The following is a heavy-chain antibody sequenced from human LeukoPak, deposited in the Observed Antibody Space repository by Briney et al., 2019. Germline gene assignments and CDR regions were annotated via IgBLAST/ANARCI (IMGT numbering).Heavy chain of an antibody. V-gene: IGHV4-34*01. CDR3: ARGPASGSYFAWFDP. J-gene: IGHJ5*02. CDR2: INHSGST. D-gene: IGHD3-10*01. CDR1: GGSLSGYY. Sequence: SETLSLTCAVYGGSLSGYYWSWIRQPPGKGLEWIGEINHSGSTNHNPSLKSRVTIPVDMSKNQFSLKLSSVTAADTAVYYCARGPASGSYFAWFDPWGQGTLVTVSS.